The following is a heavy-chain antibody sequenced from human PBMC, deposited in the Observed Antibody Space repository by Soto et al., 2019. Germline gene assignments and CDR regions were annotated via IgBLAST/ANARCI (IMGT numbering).Heavy chain of an antibody. J-gene: IGHJ4*02. Sequence: QVQLQESGPGLVKPSQTLSLTCTVSGGSISSGGYYWSWIRQHPGKGLEWIGYRYYSGSTYYNPSLKSRVTISVDTSKNQFSLKLSSVTAADTAVYYCARESGDMVRGVIYFDYWGQGTLVTVSS. CDR3: ARESGDMVRGVIYFDY. CDR1: GGSISSGGYY. D-gene: IGHD3-10*01. CDR2: RYYSGST. V-gene: IGHV4-31*03.